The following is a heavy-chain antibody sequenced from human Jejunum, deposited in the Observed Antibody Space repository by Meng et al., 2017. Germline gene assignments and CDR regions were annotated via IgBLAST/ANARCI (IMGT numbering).Heavy chain of an antibody. J-gene: IGHJ5*02. CDR1: GGIFSTFA. Sequence: QVYLGQSGAEVKKPGSSGKVSCKASGGIFSTFAFNWVRQAPGQGLEWMGVIIPLYGTTKYAQQFQGRVTITADESTTTVYMEVGSLTSEDTAVYYCAKSITASYNWFDPWGQGALVTVSS. CDR3: AKSITASYNWFDP. CDR2: IIPLYGTT. V-gene: IGHV1-69*01. D-gene: IGHD1-14*01.